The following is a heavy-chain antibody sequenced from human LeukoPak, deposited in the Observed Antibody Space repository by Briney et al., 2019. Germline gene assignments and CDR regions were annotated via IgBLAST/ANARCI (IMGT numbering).Heavy chain of an antibody. CDR3: TEDLSSQWFTDIRHYGMNV. J-gene: IGHJ6*02. CDR2: ISWHSRSI. V-gene: IGHV3-9*01. D-gene: IGHD3-22*01. Sequence: GRSLRLSCAASGFTFDDYSMHWVRQAPGKGLEWVAGISWHSRSIDYADSVKGRFTISRDNAKNSVSLQMNSLRTEDTALYYCTEDLSSQWFTDIRHYGMNVWGQGTTVAVSS. CDR1: GFTFDDYS.